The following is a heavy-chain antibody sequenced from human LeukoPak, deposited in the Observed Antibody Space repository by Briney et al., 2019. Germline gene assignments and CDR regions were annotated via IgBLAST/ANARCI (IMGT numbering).Heavy chain of an antibody. CDR3: AKIANGENFDY. V-gene: IGHV3-48*03. J-gene: IGHJ4*02. CDR1: GFTFSSYE. CDR2: ISSSGSTI. Sequence: GGSLRLSCAASGFTFSSYEMNWVRQAPGKGLEWVSYISSSGSTIYYADSVKGRFTISRDNAKNSLYLQMNSLRAEDTAVYYWAKIANGENFDYWGQETLVTVSS. D-gene: IGHD3-10*01.